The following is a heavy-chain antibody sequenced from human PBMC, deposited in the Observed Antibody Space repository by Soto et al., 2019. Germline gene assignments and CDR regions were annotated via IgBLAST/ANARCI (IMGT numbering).Heavy chain of an antibody. CDR2: IKSKTDGGTT. CDR3: TTGPKYYDFWSGYYTGIGFDY. Sequence: GGSLRLSCAASGFTFSNTWMSWVRQATGKELEWVGRIKSKTDGGTTDYAAPVKGRFTISRDDSKNTLYLQMNSLKTEDTAVYYCTTGPKYYDFWSGYYTGIGFDYWGQGTLVTVSS. CDR1: GFTFSNTW. J-gene: IGHJ4*02. D-gene: IGHD3-3*01. V-gene: IGHV3-15*01.